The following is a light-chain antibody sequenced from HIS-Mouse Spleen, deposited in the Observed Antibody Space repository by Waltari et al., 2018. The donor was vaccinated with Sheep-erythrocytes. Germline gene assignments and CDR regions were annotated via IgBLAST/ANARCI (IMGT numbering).Light chain of an antibody. CDR3: QAWDSSTAVV. V-gene: IGLV3-1*01. J-gene: IGLJ2*01. CDR1: KLGDKY. Sequence: SYELTQPPSVSVSPGQTASITCSGDKLGDKYACWYQQKPGQSPVLVIYQDSKRPSGVPVLFSGSNSGNTATLTISGTQAMDEADYYCQAWDSSTAVVFGGGTKLTVL. CDR2: QDS.